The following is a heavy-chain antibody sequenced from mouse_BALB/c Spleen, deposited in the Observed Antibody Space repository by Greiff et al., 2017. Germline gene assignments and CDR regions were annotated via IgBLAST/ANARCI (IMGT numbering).Heavy chain of an antibody. D-gene: IGHD1-1*01. CDR2: ISSGGSYT. J-gene: IGHJ2*01. CDR1: GFTFSSYA. Sequence: EVKLMESGGGLVKPGGSLKLSCAASGFTFSSYAMSWVRQSPEKRLEWVAEISSGGSYTYYPDTVTGRFTISRDNAKNTLYLEMSSLRSEDTAMYYCARGFITTVVATRAFDYWGQGTTLTVSS. CDR3: ARGFITTVVATRAFDY. V-gene: IGHV5-9-4*01.